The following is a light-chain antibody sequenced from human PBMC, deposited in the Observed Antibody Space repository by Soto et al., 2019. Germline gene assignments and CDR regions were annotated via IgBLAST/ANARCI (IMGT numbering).Light chain of an antibody. CDR3: QQYDSSPRT. V-gene: IGKV3-20*01. CDR1: QSVNSVY. CDR2: GAS. J-gene: IGKJ1*01. Sequence: EIVLTQSPGTLSLSPGERATLSCRASQSVNSVYLAWYQQKPGQAPRLLIYGASSRATGIPDRFSGSGCGTDFNLTISRLDPEDFAVYFCQQYDSSPRTFGQGTKVEIE.